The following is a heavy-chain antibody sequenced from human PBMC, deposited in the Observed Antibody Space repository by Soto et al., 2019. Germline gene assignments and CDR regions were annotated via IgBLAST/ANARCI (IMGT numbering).Heavy chain of an antibody. CDR2: IYYSGST. D-gene: IGHD3-3*01. Sequence: TLSLTCTVSGGSISSYYWSWIRQPPGKGLEWIGYIYYSGSTNYNPSLKSRVTISVDTSKNQFSLKLSSVTAADTAVYYCARDSTYYDFWSGVRPAYYYYGMDVWGQGTTVTVSS. CDR3: ARDSTYYDFWSGVRPAYYYYGMDV. J-gene: IGHJ6*02. CDR1: GGSISSYY. V-gene: IGHV4-59*01.